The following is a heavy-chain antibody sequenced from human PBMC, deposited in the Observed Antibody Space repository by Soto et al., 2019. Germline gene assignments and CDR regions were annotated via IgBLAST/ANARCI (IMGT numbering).Heavy chain of an antibody. CDR1: GGSVSSGSYY. J-gene: IGHJ4*02. CDR2: IYYSGST. CDR3: ARFDTGGYYSYFDY. V-gene: IGHV4-61*01. D-gene: IGHD3-22*01. Sequence: PSETLSLTCTVSGGSVSSGSYYWSWIRQPPGKGLEWSGYIYYSGSTNYNPPLRSRVPISLDTSENQFSLKLSSVPAADTAVYYCARFDTGGYYSYFDYWGQGNMVTVSS.